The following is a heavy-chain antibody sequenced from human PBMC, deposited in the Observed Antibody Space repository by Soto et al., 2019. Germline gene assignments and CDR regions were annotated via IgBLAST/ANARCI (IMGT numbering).Heavy chain of an antibody. J-gene: IGHJ6*02. CDR2: ISYDGSNK. CDR3: ARDGVARVLVPAAIPYYYYYGLAV. Sequence: PGGSLRLSCAASGFTFSGYAMHWVRQAPGKGLEWVAVISYDGSNKYYADSVKGRFTISRDNSKNTLYLQMNSLRAEDTAVYYCARDGVARVLVPAAIPYYYYYGLAVWGQGTTVTVSS. V-gene: IGHV3-30-3*01. D-gene: IGHD2-2*01. CDR1: GFTFSGYA.